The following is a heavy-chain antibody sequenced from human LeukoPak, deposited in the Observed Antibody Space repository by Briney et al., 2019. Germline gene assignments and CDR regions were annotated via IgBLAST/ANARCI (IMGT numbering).Heavy chain of an antibody. V-gene: IGHV1-46*01. Sequence: GASVKVSCKASGGTFSSYAISWVRQAPGQGLEWMGIINPSGGSTSYAQKFQDRVTMTRDTSTSTVYMELSSLKSEDTAVYYCARDDVVFVDAVRYYYYGMDVWGQGTTVTVSS. CDR2: INPSGGST. D-gene: IGHD3-10*02. J-gene: IGHJ6*02. CDR1: GGTFSSYA. CDR3: ARDDVVFVDAVRYYYYGMDV.